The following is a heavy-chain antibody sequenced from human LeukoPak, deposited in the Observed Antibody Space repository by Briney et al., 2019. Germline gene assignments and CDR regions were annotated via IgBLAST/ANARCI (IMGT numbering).Heavy chain of an antibody. J-gene: IGHJ3*02. Sequence: ASVKVSCKASGYTFTSYGISWVRQAPGQGLEWMGWSSAYNGNTNYAQKLQGRVTMTTEPSTSTAYLELRRLRSDDTAVYYCARGYCSGGSCYSRGAFDIWGQGTMVTVSS. CDR1: GYTFTSYG. CDR2: SSAYNGNT. D-gene: IGHD2-15*01. CDR3: ARGYCSGGSCYSRGAFDI. V-gene: IGHV1-18*04.